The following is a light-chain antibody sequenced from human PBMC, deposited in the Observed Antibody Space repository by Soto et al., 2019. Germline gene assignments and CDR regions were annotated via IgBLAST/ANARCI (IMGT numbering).Light chain of an antibody. CDR2: GVS. J-gene: IGKJ4*01. Sequence: EIVLKQSPGTLSLSPGEKATLSCRASQSVSSYLAWYQQKPGQAPRLLIYGVSSRATGIPDRFSGSGSGTDFTLTISRLEPEDFAVYYCQQYVTSPLTFGGGTKVDIK. V-gene: IGKV3-20*01. CDR3: QQYVTSPLT. CDR1: QSVSSY.